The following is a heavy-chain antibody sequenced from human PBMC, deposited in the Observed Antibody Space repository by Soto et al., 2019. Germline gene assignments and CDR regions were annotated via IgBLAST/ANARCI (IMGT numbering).Heavy chain of an antibody. J-gene: IGHJ4*02. CDR3: TGDRAAGMVFPDFDC. CDR2: IGSTSTYI. D-gene: IGHD3-10*01. CDR1: GFLFNSYG. V-gene: IGHV3-21*01. Sequence: EVQLVESGVGLAKPGGSLRLSCEAPGFLFNSYGMNWVRLSPGRGLEWIASIGSTSTYIEYADSVKGRFIISRDNAENSLFLQMNSLRAEDTAVYYCTGDRAAGMVFPDFDCWGQGALVTVSS.